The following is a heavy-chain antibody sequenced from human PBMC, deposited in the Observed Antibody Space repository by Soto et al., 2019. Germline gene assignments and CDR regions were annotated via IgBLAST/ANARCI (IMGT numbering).Heavy chain of an antibody. V-gene: IGHV4-59*01. CDR1: GGSIGSFY. D-gene: IGHD3-22*01. Sequence: SETLSLTCTVSGGSIGSFYWSWIRQPPGKGLEWIGFIYYSGTINYNPSLKSRLSMSVDTSKNQFSLKLSSVTAADTAIYYCVRDLGYYDSSGPHLDYWGQGTLVTISS. CDR2: IYYSGTI. CDR3: VRDLGYYDSSGPHLDY. J-gene: IGHJ4*02.